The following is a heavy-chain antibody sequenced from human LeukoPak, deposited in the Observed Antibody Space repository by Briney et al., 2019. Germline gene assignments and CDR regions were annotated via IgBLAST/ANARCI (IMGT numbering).Heavy chain of an antibody. CDR3: ARGRDGYTKVFDY. Sequence: SETLSLTCTVSGGSISSYYWSWIRQPPGKGLEWIGYIYHSGSTNYSPSLKSRVTMSVDTSKNQFSLKLSSVTAADTAVYYCARGRDGYTKVFDYWGQGTLFTVSS. CDR1: GGSISSYY. CDR2: IYHSGST. D-gene: IGHD5-24*01. J-gene: IGHJ4*02. V-gene: IGHV4-59*01.